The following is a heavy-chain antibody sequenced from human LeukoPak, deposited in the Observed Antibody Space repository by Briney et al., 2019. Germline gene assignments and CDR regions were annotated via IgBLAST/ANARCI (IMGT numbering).Heavy chain of an antibody. J-gene: IGHJ4*02. Sequence: SETLSLTCTVSGGSISSSSYYWGWIRQPPGKGLEWIGSIYYSGSTCYNPSLKSRVTISVDTSKNQFSLKLSSVTAADTAVYFCARGVRIAVADPHLDYWGQGTLVTVSS. CDR1: GGSISSSSYY. CDR2: IYYSGST. V-gene: IGHV4-39*01. CDR3: ARGVRIAVADPHLDY. D-gene: IGHD6-19*01.